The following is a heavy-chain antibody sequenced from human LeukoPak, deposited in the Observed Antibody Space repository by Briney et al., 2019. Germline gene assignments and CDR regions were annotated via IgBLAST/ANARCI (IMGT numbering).Heavy chain of an antibody. CDR3: TKGENGMDV. V-gene: IGHV3-21*01. J-gene: IGHJ6*02. Sequence: GGSLRLTCAASGFTFSSYRMNWVRQAPGKGLEWVSSISDSSSYIYHADSVKGRFTISRDNAKNSVYLQMNSLRAEDTATYYCTKGENGMDVWGQGTTVTVSS. CDR2: ISDSSSYI. CDR1: GFTFSSYR. D-gene: IGHD1-26*01.